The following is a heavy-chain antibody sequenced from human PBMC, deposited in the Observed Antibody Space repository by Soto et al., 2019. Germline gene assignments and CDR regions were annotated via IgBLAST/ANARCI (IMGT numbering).Heavy chain of an antibody. D-gene: IGHD6-13*01. J-gene: IGHJ4*02. CDR1: GGTFNTFA. V-gene: IGHV1-69*01. CDR2: IIPIFETA. Sequence: QVQLEQSGAEVKKPGSSVKVSCKASGGTFNTFAISWVRQAPGQGLEWIGGIIPIFETANYAQRLQDRLTITAAESTRTAYMELSRLTSDDTAIYFCATSTSSSWQNDYWGLGNLVVVSS. CDR3: ATSTSSSWQNDY.